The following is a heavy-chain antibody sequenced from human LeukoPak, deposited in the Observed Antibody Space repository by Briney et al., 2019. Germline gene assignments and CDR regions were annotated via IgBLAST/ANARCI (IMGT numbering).Heavy chain of an antibody. CDR1: LGSFSNYA. D-gene: IGHD3-16*01. J-gene: IGHJ6*03. V-gene: IGHV1-69*06. Sequence: SVTVSCKASLGSFSNYAITWVRQAPGQGLEWMGRIIPIFGATTYAQKFQGRVTITADMGSSTAYLELTGLTSEDTALYFCAKQGAVRQDYYMDVWGNGTTVIVSS. CDR3: AKQGAVRQDYYMDV. CDR2: IIPIFGAT.